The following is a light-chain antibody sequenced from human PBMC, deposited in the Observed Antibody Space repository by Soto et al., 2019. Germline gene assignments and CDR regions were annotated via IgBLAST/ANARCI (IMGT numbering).Light chain of an antibody. Sequence: QSALTQTPSASGAPGQRVTISCSGSASNTGRDPVNWYQQVPGTAPKLLIYENNHRPSGVPDRFSVSNSGTSASLVISGLQSEDEAEYFCAGWDGSLKGFVFGTGTKVTVL. CDR3: AGWDGSLKGFV. V-gene: IGLV1-44*01. J-gene: IGLJ1*01. CDR1: ASNTGRDP. CDR2: ENN.